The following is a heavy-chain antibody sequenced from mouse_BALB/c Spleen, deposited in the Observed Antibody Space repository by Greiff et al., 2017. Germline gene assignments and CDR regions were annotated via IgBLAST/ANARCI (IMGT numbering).Heavy chain of an antibody. V-gene: IGHV14-3*02. J-gene: IGHJ2*01. CDR1: GFNIKDTY. Sequence: VQLQQSGAELVKPGASVKLSCTASGFNIKDTYMHWVKQRPEQGLEWIGRIDPANGNTKYDPKFQGKATITADTSSNTAYLQLSSLTSEDTAVYYCATLIYDGYPCDYWGQGTTLTVSS. D-gene: IGHD2-3*01. CDR3: ATLIYDGYPCDY. CDR2: IDPANGNT.